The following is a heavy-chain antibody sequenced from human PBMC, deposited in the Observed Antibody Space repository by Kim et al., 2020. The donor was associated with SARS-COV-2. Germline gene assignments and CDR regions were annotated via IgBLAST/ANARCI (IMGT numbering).Heavy chain of an antibody. D-gene: IGHD6-19*01. CDR3: ATPASTDGWYFDY. CDR1: EFRFSNYE. CDR2: ISSISRSI. J-gene: IGHJ4*02. V-gene: IGHV3-48*03. Sequence: GGSLRLSCAASEFRFSNYEMNWVRQTPGKGLEWISYISSISRSIYYADSVRGRFTISRDNAKNSLYLQMNSLRAEDTAVYYCATPASTDGWYFDYWGRGTLVTVSS.